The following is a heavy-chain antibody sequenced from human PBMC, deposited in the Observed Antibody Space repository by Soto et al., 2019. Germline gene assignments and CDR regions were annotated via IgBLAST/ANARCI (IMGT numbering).Heavy chain of an antibody. CDR3: AKGFIVVVTVIRPDDAFDA. J-gene: IGHJ5*01. V-gene: IGHV3-23*01. CDR2: ISGSGGST. CDR1: GFTFSSYA. D-gene: IGHD2-21*02. Sequence: GGPLRLSCAASGFTFSSYAMSWVRQAPGKGLEWVSAISGSGGSTYYADSVKGRFTISRDPSKNTIFLEMNSLRAEDTAVYYCAKGFIVVVTVIRPDDAFDAWGQGTLVTVSS.